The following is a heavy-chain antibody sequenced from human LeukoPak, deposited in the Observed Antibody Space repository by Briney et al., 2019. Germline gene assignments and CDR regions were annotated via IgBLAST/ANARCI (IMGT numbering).Heavy chain of an antibody. CDR1: GFTFSNNL. J-gene: IGHJ4*02. D-gene: IGHD3-10*01. CDR3: ARDFSGAIDY. CDR2: INSDGNTI. V-gene: IGHV3-74*01. Sequence: GGSLRLSCAASGFTFSNNLMHWVRHGPGKGLVWVSHINSDGNTIRYADSVKGRFTISRDNTKNTLYLQMNSLRAEDTAVYFCARDFSGAIDYWGRGTQVTVSS.